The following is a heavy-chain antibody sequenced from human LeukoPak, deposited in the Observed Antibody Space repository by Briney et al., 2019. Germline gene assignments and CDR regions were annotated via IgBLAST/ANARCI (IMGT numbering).Heavy chain of an antibody. CDR3: AKWVLNDFWSGYYPYFDY. J-gene: IGHJ4*02. Sequence: GASVKVSCKASGYTFTSYGISWVRQAPGQGLEWMGWISAYNGNTNYAQKLQGRVTMTTDTSTSTAYMELRSLRSDDSAVYYCAKWVLNDFWSGYYPYFDYWGQGTLVTVSS. D-gene: IGHD3-3*01. CDR1: GYTFTSYG. CDR2: ISAYNGNT. V-gene: IGHV1-18*01.